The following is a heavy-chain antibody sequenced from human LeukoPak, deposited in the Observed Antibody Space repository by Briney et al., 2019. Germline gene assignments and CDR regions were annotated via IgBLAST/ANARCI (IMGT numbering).Heavy chain of an antibody. D-gene: IGHD4-17*01. V-gene: IGHV3-7*01. CDR3: ARGHGDYPT. CDR2: IKQDGSEK. CDR1: GFTFSSYR. J-gene: IGHJ5*02. Sequence: HPGGSMRLSCAASGFTFSSYRMSWVRQAPGKGLEWVANIKQDGSEKYYMDSVKGRFTISRDNAKSSLFLQMNSLRAEDTAVYYCARGHGDYPTWGQGTLVTVSS.